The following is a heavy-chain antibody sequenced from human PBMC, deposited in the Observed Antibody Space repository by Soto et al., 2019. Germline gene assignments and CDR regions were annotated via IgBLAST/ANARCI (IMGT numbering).Heavy chain of an antibody. Sequence: GGSLRLSCAASGFTFSSYAMHWVRQAPGKGLEWVAVISYDGSNKYYADSVKGRFTISRDNSKNTLYLQMNSLRAEDTAVYYCASLPDYDSSGTPGGSDYWGQGTLVTVSS. CDR2: ISYDGSNK. J-gene: IGHJ4*02. D-gene: IGHD3-22*01. CDR1: GFTFSSYA. V-gene: IGHV3-30-3*01. CDR3: ASLPDYDSSGTPGGSDY.